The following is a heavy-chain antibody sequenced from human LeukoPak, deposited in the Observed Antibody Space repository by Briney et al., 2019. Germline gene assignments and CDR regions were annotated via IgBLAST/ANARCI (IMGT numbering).Heavy chain of an antibody. V-gene: IGHV3-23*01. J-gene: IGHJ4*02. CDR1: GFTFSSNA. D-gene: IGHD5-24*01. CDR2: ISRSGGTS. Sequence: SGGSLRLSCAASGFTFSSNAMNWVRQVPGKGLEWVSAISRSGGTSYYADSVKGRFTISRDNSKNTLYLQMNSLRAEDTAVYYCANELFGGGDGYNYFDYWGQGTLVTVSS. CDR3: ANELFGGGDGYNYFDY.